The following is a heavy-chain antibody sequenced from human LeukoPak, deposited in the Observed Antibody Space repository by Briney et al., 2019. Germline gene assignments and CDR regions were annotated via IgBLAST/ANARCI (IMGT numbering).Heavy chain of an antibody. CDR3: ARRSAYGSGSYYVDY. CDR1: GYTFTSYD. Sequence: ASVKVSCKASGYTFTSYDINWVRQATGQGREWMGWMNPNSGNTGYAQKFQGRVTITRNTSITTTYMELSSLRSEDTAVYYCARRSAYGSGSYYVDYWGQGTLVTVSS. D-gene: IGHD3-10*01. J-gene: IGHJ4*02. CDR2: MNPNSGNT. V-gene: IGHV1-8*03.